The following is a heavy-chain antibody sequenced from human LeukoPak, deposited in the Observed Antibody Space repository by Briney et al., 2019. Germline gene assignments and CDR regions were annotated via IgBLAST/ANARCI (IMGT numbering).Heavy chain of an antibody. CDR1: GGSISSYY. V-gene: IGHV4-59*01. CDR2: IYYSGST. J-gene: IGHJ4*02. D-gene: IGHD3-16*01. CDR3: AGGRDYVWGSYVSDY. Sequence: SETLSLTCTVSGGSISSYYWSWIRQPPEKGLEWIGYIYYSGSTNYNPSLKSRVTISVDTSKNQFSLKLSSVTAADTAVYYCAGGRDYVWGSYVSDYWGQGTLVTVSS.